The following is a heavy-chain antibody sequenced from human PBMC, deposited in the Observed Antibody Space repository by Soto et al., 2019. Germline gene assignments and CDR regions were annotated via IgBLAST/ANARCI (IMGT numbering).Heavy chain of an antibody. CDR2: ISWNSGSI. CDR3: EKSSEIVVTTAYGGGDCYADVLDI. J-gene: IGHJ3*02. Sequence: GGSLRLSCAASGFTFDDYAMHWVRQAPGKGLEWVSGISWNSGSIGYADSVKGRFTISRDNAKNSLYLQMNSLRAEDTALYYCEKSSEIVVTTAYGGGDCYADVLDIWGQGTLVTVSS. D-gene: IGHD2-21*01. V-gene: IGHV3-9*01. CDR1: GFTFDDYA.